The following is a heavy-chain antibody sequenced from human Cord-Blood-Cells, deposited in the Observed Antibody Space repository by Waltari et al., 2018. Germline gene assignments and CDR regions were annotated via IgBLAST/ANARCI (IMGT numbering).Heavy chain of an antibody. CDR3: ARDLTESSTSYFDY. D-gene: IGHD2-2*01. Sequence: QVQLVQSGAEAKKPGSSVKVSCKASGGTFSSYAISWVRQAPGQGLEWMGRFIPKLGTANCAAKFQGRVTITAHESTSPAYMELRSLRSEDTAVYYCARDLTESSTSYFDYWGQGTLVTVSS. V-gene: IGHV1-69*18. CDR2: FIPKLGTA. CDR1: GGTFSSYA. J-gene: IGHJ4*02.